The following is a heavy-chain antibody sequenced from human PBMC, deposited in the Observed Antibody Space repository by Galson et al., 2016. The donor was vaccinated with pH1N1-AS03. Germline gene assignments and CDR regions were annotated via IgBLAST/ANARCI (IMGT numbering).Heavy chain of an antibody. J-gene: IGHJ6*02. CDR2: IIPIVGIT. Sequence: SVKVSCNASGGTFSTYAISWVRQAPGQGLEWMARIIPIVGITNFAQRFQGRVTTTADKSRTTTYMELSSLRFEDTAVYYCARDVNYGMDVWGQGTTVTVSS. CDR1: GGTFSTYA. CDR3: ARDVNYGMDV. V-gene: IGHV1-69*04.